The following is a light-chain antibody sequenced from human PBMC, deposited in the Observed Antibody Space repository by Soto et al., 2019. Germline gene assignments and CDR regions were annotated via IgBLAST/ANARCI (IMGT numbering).Light chain of an antibody. CDR2: VAF. CDR1: QRINNF. CDR3: QQSYSSPLT. J-gene: IGKJ4*01. V-gene: IGKV1-39*01. Sequence: DIQMTQSPSTLSASVGDRFTISCRSSQRINNFLNWYQQKPGKAPKLLIYVAFSLQSGVPARFSCSGSRTDFTLTISSLQPEDFATYYCQQSYSSPLTFGGGTRVEIK.